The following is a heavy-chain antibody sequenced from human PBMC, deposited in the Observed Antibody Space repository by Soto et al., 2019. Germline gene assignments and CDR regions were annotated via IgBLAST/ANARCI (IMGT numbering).Heavy chain of an antibody. Sequence: EVQLLESGGGLVQPGGSLRLSCAASGFTFSSYAMSWVRQAPGKGLKWISSISGSGTSTYYADSVKGRFTISRDNSKNTLYLQMNSLRPEDTAVYYCAKDFGRLLAATPDSWGQGTLVTVSS. CDR3: AKDFGRLLAATPDS. CDR2: ISGSGTST. D-gene: IGHD2-15*01. J-gene: IGHJ4*02. CDR1: GFTFSSYA. V-gene: IGHV3-23*01.